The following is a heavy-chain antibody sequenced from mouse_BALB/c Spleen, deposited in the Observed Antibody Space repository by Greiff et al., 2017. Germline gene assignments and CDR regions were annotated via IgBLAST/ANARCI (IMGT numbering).Heavy chain of an antibody. CDR1: GFTFSSFG. J-gene: IGHJ2*01. CDR3: ARSGYYGYYFDY. D-gene: IGHD1-1*01. CDR2: ISSGSSTI. V-gene: IGHV5-17*02. Sequence: VQLQQSGGGLVQPGGSRKLSCAASGFTFSSFGMHWVRQAPEKGLEWVAYISSGSSTIYYADTVKGRFTISRDNPKNTLFLQMTSLRSEDTAMYYCARSGYYGYYFDYWGQGTTLTVSS.